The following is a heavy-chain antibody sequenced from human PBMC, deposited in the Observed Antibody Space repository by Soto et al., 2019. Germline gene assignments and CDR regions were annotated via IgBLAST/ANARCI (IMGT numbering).Heavy chain of an antibody. Sequence: SVSNAWMNWVRQAPGKGLEWVGRIKSKTDGGTTDYAAPVKGRFTISRDDSKNTLYLQMNSLKTEDTAVYYCTTDGADIVLVPAAITYYYYGMDVW. D-gene: IGHD2-2*02. J-gene: IGHJ6*01. CDR3: TTDGADIVLVPAAITYYYYGMDV. CDR2: IKSKTDGGTT. V-gene: IGHV3-15*07. CDR1: SVSNAW.